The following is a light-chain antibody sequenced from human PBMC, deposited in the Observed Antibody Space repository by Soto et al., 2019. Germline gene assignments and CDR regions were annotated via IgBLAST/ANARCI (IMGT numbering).Light chain of an antibody. CDR3: QQSHIVPYT. J-gene: IGKJ2*01. CDR1: QSIARF. V-gene: IGKV1-39*01. Sequence: DLQMTQSPSSLPAAVGDRVTITCRASQSIARFLNWYQQKPGEVPKLLIFGASYLRSGVPSRFSGSGSGTHFALTITSLQPEDFATYFCQQSHIVPYTFGQGTNL. CDR2: GAS.